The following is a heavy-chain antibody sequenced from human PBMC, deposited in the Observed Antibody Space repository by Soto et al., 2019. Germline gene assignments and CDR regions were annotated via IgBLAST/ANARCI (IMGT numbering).Heavy chain of an antibody. D-gene: IGHD5-18*01. CDR3: AGQRGYSYGVYGMDV. J-gene: IGHJ6*02. CDR1: GYTFTSYD. CDR2: MNPNSGNT. V-gene: IGHV1-8*01. Sequence: ASVKVSCKASGYTFTSYDINWVRQATGQGLEWMGWMNPNSGNTGHAQKFQGRVTMTRNTSISTAYMELSSLRSEDTAVYYCAGQRGYSYGVYGMDVWGQGTTVTVSS.